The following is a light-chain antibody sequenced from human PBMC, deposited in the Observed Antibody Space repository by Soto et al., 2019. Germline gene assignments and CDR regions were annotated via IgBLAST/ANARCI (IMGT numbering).Light chain of an antibody. CDR2: EVS. CDR1: SSDVGGYNY. Sequence: QSALTQPASVSGPPGQSITISCTGTSSDVGGYNYVSWYQQHPGKAPKLMIYEVSNRPPGVSNRFSGSKSGNTASLTISGLQAEDEADYYCSSYTSSSTLFGTGTKLTVL. V-gene: IGLV2-14*01. CDR3: SSYTSSSTL. J-gene: IGLJ1*01.